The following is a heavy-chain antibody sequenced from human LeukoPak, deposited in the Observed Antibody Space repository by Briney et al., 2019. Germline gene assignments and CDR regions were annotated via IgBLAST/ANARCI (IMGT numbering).Heavy chain of an antibody. CDR3: ARESYSDWSRSYYFDY. V-gene: IGHV4-4*07. J-gene: IGHJ4*02. CDR2: IYTSGST. Sequence: SETLSLTCTVSGGSISSYYWSWIRQPAGKGLEWIGRIYTSGSTNYNPSLKSRVTVSVDTSKNQFSLKLSSVTAADTAVYYCARESYSDWSRSYYFDYWGQGTLVTVSS. D-gene: IGHD4-11*01. CDR1: GGSISSYY.